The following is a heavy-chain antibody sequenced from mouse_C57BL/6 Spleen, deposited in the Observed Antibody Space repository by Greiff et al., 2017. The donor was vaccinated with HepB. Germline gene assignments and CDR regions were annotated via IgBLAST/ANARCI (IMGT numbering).Heavy chain of an antibody. CDR3: VSRYYGSSYWYFDV. CDR1: GFSFNTYA. D-gene: IGHD1-1*01. V-gene: IGHV10-1*01. Sequence: EVKLVESGGGLVQPKGSLKLSCAASGFSFNTYAMNWVRQAPGKGLEWVARIRSKSNNYATYYADSVKDRFTISRDDSESMLYLQMNNLKTEDTAMYYCVSRYYGSSYWYFDVWGTGTTVTVSS. J-gene: IGHJ1*03. CDR2: IRSKSNNYAT.